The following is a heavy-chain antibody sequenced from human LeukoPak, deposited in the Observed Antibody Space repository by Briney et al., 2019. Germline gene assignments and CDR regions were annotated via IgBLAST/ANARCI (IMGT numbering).Heavy chain of an antibody. J-gene: IGHJ4*02. CDR3: AKTSAGIRGGYFDY. V-gene: IGHV3-23*01. CDR1: GFTFSSYA. D-gene: IGHD3-10*01. Sequence: GGSLRLSCASSGFTFSSYAMSWVRQAPGKGLEWVSLINDSGGNTYYADSVKGRFTISRDNSKNTLFLQMSSLRAEDTAVYYCAKTSAGIRGGYFDYWGQGTLVTVSS. CDR2: INDSGGNT.